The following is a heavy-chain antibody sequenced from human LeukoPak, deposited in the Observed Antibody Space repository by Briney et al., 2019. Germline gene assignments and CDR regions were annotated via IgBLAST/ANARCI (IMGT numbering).Heavy chain of an antibody. CDR2: INHSGST. D-gene: IGHD2-15*01. Sequence: NTSETLSLTCAVYGGSFSGYYWSWIRQPPGKGLEWIGEINHSGSTNYNPSLKSRVTISVDTSKNQFSLKLSSVTAADTAVYYCARGLLGSYAFDIWGQGTMVTVSS. CDR3: ARGLLGSYAFDI. J-gene: IGHJ3*02. CDR1: GGSFSGYY. V-gene: IGHV4-34*01.